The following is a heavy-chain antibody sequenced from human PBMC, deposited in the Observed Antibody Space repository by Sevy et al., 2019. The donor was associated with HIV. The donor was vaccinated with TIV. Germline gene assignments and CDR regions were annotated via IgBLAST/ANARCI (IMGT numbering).Heavy chain of an antibody. Sequence: ASVKVSCKVTGYTLTGFSMHWVRQTPGKGREWMGTFDPEDGETNYAQKFQGRVIMNEDTSADTAHMDLSSLTSEDTVVYYCATTKDYYDSSGYPFDYWGQGTLVTVSS. CDR1: GYTLTGFS. J-gene: IGHJ4*02. CDR3: ATTKDYYDSSGYPFDY. V-gene: IGHV1-24*01. D-gene: IGHD3-22*01. CDR2: FDPEDGET.